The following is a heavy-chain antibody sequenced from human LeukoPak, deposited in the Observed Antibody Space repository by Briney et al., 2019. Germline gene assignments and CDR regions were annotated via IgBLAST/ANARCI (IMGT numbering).Heavy chain of an antibody. Sequence: ASVKVSCKASGGTFSSYAISWVRPAPGQGLEWMGGIIPIFGTANYAQKFQGRVTITADESTSTAYMELSSLRSEDTAVYYCASFGSTMVRGGTPFDYWGQGTLVTVSS. J-gene: IGHJ4*02. CDR2: IIPIFGTA. CDR3: ASFGSTMVRGGTPFDY. D-gene: IGHD3-10*01. V-gene: IGHV1-69*13. CDR1: GGTFSSYA.